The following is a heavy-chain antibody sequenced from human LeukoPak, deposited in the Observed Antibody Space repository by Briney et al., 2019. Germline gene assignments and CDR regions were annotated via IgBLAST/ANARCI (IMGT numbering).Heavy chain of an antibody. V-gene: IGHV3-15*04. CDR2: IGSKASGGTI. Sequence: GGSLRLSWAASGFTFNTFWMSWVRRAPGKGLEWVGRIGSKASGGTIVYAAPVQGRFTISRDDSKNTLSLQMNSLKTEDTAVYYCTTDPAGVTTVTSPNYYFDYWGQGTLVTVSS. D-gene: IGHD4-17*01. CDR1: GFTFNTFW. J-gene: IGHJ4*02. CDR3: TTDPAGVTTVTSPNYYFDY.